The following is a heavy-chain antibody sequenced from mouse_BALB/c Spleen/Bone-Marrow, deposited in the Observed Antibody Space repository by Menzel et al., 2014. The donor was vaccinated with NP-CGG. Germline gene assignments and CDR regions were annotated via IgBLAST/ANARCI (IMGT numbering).Heavy chain of an antibody. J-gene: IGHJ2*01. V-gene: IGHV1-54*01. CDR1: GYAFTNYL. CDR2: VNPGSRST. Sequence: VQLQQSGAELARPGTSVKVSCKASGYAFTNYLIEWVKQRPGQGLEWIGVVNPGSRSTNYNEKFKGKATLTADKSSSTAYMQLSSLTSDDSAVYFCARRTTGVAPFDYWGQCTTLTVSS. CDR3: ARRTTGVAPFDY. D-gene: IGHD1-1*01.